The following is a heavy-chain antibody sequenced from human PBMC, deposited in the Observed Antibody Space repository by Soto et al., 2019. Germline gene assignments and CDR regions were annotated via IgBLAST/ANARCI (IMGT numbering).Heavy chain of an antibody. D-gene: IGHD3-9*01. CDR1: GGSFSGYY. CDR2: INDRAPI. CDR3: ARESNDILTGPPWVWYFDL. Sequence: QVQLQQWGAGPLRPLETLSLTCGVSGGSFSGYYWAWIRQSPGKGLEWIGEINDRAPINDNPSLKSRLRISVDTSKHHYSLNLRSVTAADTAVYYCARESNDILTGPPWVWYFDLWGRGTLVTVSS. J-gene: IGHJ2*01. V-gene: IGHV4-34*01.